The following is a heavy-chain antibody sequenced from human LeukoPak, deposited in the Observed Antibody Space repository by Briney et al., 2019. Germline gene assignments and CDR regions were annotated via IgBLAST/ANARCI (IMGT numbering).Heavy chain of an antibody. CDR1: GFTFSSYW. CDR2: IKQDGSEK. Sequence: PGGSLRLSCAASGFTFSSYWMSWVRQAPGKGLEWVANIKQDGSEKYYVDSVKGRFTISRDNAKNSLYLQMNSLRAEDTAVYYCARSLTYYYDSSGYRAGGYFDYWGQGTLVTVSS. D-gene: IGHD3-22*01. CDR3: ARSLTYYYDSSGYRAGGYFDY. J-gene: IGHJ4*02. V-gene: IGHV3-7*01.